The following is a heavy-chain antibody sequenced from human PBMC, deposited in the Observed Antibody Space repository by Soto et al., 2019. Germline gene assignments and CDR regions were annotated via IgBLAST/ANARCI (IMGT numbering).Heavy chain of an antibody. J-gene: IGHJ4*02. Sequence: SETLSLTCTVSGDSVSSGNYYWSWIRQPPGKGLEWIEYIQASGGTRYNPSLKSRVYISLDTSKNQFSLMLTSVTAADTAIYFCMRTNSRGHWAAWFWGQGTLVTVSS. V-gene: IGHV4-61*01. CDR2: IQASGGT. CDR3: MRTNSRGHWAAWF. CDR1: GDSVSSGNYY. D-gene: IGHD3-22*01.